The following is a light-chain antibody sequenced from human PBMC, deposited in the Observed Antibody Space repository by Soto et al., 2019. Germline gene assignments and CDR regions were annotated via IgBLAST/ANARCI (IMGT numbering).Light chain of an antibody. CDR2: GAS. J-gene: IGKJ2*01. V-gene: IGKV3-15*01. Sequence: EIVMTQSPAALSVSPGERATLSYRASQSVNSKLAWYQQKPGQAPRLLISGASTRATGISDRFSGSGSGTEFTLTITSLQPEDFAVYYCQQYYSGYTFGQGTKLEI. CDR1: QSVNSK. CDR3: QQYYSGYT.